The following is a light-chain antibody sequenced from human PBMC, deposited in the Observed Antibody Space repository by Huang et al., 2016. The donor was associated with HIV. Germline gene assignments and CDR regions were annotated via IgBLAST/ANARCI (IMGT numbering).Light chain of an antibody. CDR3: QRYGSSPPYT. Sequence: EVVLTQSPDTLSLSPGERATLSCRASQSLGSRSLAWYQQKPGQAPRLLIYATSTRPTGIPERFSGSGSGTDFSLTVTRLEPEDFAVYYCQRYGSSPPYTFGQGTKLEI. J-gene: IGKJ2*01. CDR1: QSLGSRS. CDR2: ATS. V-gene: IGKV3-20*01.